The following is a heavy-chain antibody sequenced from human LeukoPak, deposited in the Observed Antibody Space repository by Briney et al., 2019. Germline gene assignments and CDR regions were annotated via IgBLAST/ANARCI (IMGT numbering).Heavy chain of an antibody. CDR3: ASLYSSGWFDFDY. CDR1: GGSISSYY. V-gene: IGHV4-59*12. D-gene: IGHD6-19*01. CDR2: IYYSGST. Sequence: PSETLSLTCTVSGGSISSYYWSWIRQPPGKGLEWIGYIYYSGSTNYNPSLKSRVTISVDTYKNQFSLKLSSATAADTAVYYCASLYSSGWFDFDYWGQGTLVTVSS. J-gene: IGHJ4*02.